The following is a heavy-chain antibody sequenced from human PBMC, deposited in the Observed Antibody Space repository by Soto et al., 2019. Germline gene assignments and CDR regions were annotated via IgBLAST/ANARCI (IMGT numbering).Heavy chain of an antibody. CDR1: GGSISSGDYY. J-gene: IGHJ4*02. CDR3: ARSRCSGSYFFDY. V-gene: IGHV4-30-4*01. Sequence: TLSLTCTVSGGSISSGDYYWSWVRQPPGKGLEWIANIHYXXSTYYNPSLKSRVTISVDTSKNQFTLKLSSVTAADTAVYYCARSRCSGSYFFDYWGQGILVTVSS. D-gene: IGHD1-26*01. CDR2: IHYXXST.